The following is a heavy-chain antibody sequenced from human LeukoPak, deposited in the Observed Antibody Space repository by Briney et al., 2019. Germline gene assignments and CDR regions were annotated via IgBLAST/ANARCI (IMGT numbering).Heavy chain of an antibody. CDR1: GGSIRSGDYF. J-gene: IGHJ5*02. V-gene: IGHV4-30-4*01. Sequence: PSQTLSLTCTVFGGSIRSGDYFWSWLRQPPGKGLEWIGYIYYSGSTHYSPSLRSRVTISLDTSKNQFSLKLSYVTAADTAVYYCGRGGYDYRWFDPWGQGTLVTVSS. CDR3: GRGGYDYRWFDP. CDR2: IYYSGST. D-gene: IGHD4-11*01.